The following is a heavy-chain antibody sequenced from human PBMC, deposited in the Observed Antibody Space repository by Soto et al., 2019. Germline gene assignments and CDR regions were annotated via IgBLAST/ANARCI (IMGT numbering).Heavy chain of an antibody. Sequence: SETLSLPCPVYGGSFCPCYWIWIRYPPGNGLEWIGEINHSGSTNYNPSLKSRVTISVDTSKNQFSLKLSSVTAADTAVYYCARGHTYYDLWSAYRPGNWLDPWGQGTLVTVCS. D-gene: IGHD3-3*01. V-gene: IGHV4-34*01. CDR1: GGSFCPCY. J-gene: IGHJ5*02. CDR2: INHSGST. CDR3: ARGHTYYDLWSAYRPGNWLDP.